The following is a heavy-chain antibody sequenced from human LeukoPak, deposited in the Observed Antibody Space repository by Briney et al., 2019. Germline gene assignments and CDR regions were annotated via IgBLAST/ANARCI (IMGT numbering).Heavy chain of an antibody. CDR3: AGTLSGGSRGDF. CDR2: ISSSSSMI. D-gene: IGHD2-15*01. V-gene: IGHV3-48*04. CDR1: GFTFSSYS. J-gene: IGHJ4*02. Sequence: GGSLRLSCAASGFTFSSYSMNWVRQAPGKGLEWVSYISSSSSMIYYADSVKGRFTISRDNAKNTLYLQMNSLRAEDTAVYYCAGTLSGGSRGDFWGQGTLVTVSS.